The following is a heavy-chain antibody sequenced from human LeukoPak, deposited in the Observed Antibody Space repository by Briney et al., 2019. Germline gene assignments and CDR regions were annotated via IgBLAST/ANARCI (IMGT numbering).Heavy chain of an antibody. CDR2: INPHSGGT. CDR3: ASDVGEYCSSTNCYASHY. CDR1: GYTFTGYY. D-gene: IGHD2-2*01. Sequence: ASVKVSCKASGYTFTGYYMHWVRQAPGQGLEWMGWINPHSGGTNYAQKFQGGVTMTRDTSITTAYMELSSLRSDDTAVYYCASDVGEYCSSTNCYASHYWGQGTLATVSS. J-gene: IGHJ4*02. V-gene: IGHV1-2*02.